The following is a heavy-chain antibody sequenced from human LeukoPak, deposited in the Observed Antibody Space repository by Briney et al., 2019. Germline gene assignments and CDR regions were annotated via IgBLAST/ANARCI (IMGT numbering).Heavy chain of an antibody. Sequence: ASVKVSCKAFGYSFTSFGINWVRQAPGQGLEWMGLISGYNGHTNYAQKFQGRVTMTTDTSTSTAYMELRSLRSDDTAVYYCARGTWEAAARPYSFDTWGQGTLVTVSS. CDR3: ARGTWEAAARPYSFDT. V-gene: IGHV1-18*01. D-gene: IGHD1-26*01. CDR1: GYSFTSFG. J-gene: IGHJ4*02. CDR2: ISGYNGHT.